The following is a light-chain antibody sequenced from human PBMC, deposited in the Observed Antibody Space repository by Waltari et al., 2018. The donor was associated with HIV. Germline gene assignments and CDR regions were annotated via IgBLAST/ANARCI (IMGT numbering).Light chain of an antibody. CDR3: SSHAGSKVV. CDR2: DGI. Sequence: QSALTQPPSASGSPGQSVTLSRTGTSSDVGGYNYVSWHQQHPGKAPKLSIYDGIKRPSGVPDRFSGSKSGNTASLTVSGLQPEDESDYYCSSHAGSKVVFGGGTRLTVL. CDR1: SSDVGGYNY. V-gene: IGLV2-8*01. J-gene: IGLJ2*01.